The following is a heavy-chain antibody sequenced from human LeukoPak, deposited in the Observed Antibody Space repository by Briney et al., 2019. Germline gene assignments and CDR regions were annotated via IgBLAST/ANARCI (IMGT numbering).Heavy chain of an antibody. CDR1: GYTLTGLP. V-gene: IGHV1-24*01. CDR3: ATSVYCTNGVCPDMDV. CDR2: FDPEDGET. J-gene: IGHJ6*02. Sequence: ASVKVSCKVSGYTLTGLPMHWVRQAPGKGLEWMGGFDPEDGETIYAQKFQGRVTMTEDTSTDTAYMELSSLRSEDTAVYYCATSVYCTNGVCPDMDVWGQGTTVTVSS. D-gene: IGHD2-8*01.